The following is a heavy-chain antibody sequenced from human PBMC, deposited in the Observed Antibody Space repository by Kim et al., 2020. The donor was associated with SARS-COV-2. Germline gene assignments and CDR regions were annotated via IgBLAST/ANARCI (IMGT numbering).Heavy chain of an antibody. J-gene: IGHJ6*02. CDR1: GYTFTSYA. D-gene: IGHD3-22*01. CDR2: INAGNGNT. CDR3: AREFQGSYYDSSGNYYYGMDV. Sequence: ASVKVSCKASGYTFTSYAMHWVRQAPGQRLEWMGWINAGNGNTKYSQKFQGRVTITRDTSASTAYMELSSLRSEDTAVYYCAREFQGSYYDSSGNYYYGMDVWGQGTTVTVSS. V-gene: IGHV1-3*01.